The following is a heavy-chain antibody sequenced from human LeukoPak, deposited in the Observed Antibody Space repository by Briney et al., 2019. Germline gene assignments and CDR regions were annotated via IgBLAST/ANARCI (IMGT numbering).Heavy chain of an antibody. V-gene: IGHV3-21*01. CDR3: ARVGGWFGELFDY. J-gene: IGHJ4*02. Sequence: PGGSLRLSCAASGFTFSSYSMNWVRQAPGKGLEWVSSISSSSSYIYYADSVKGRFTISRDNAKNSLYLQMNSLRAEDTAVYYCARVGGWFGELFDYWGQGTLVTVSS. CDR2: ISSSSSYI. CDR1: GFTFSSYS. D-gene: IGHD3-10*01.